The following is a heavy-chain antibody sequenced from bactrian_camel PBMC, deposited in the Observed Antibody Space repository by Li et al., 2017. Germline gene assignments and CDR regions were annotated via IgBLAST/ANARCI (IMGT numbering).Heavy chain of an antibody. CDR3: ATDLFQEWNY. Sequence: HVQLVESGGGLVQPGGSLRLSCAVSGFTFSKYWMSWVRQAPGKGLEWIARIKGGATATYVADSVKGRATISRDTAQNTLSLLMNSLKTEDTAVYYCATDLFQEWNYFGQGTQVTVS. CDR2: IKGGATAT. CDR1: GFTFSKYW. D-gene: IGHD2*01. J-gene: IGHJ4*01. V-gene: IGHV3S6*01.